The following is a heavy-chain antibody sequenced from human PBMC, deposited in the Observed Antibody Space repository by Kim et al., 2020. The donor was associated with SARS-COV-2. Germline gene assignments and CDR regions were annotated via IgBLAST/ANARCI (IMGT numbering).Heavy chain of an antibody. Sequence: GGSLRLSCAASGFTFSTYWMYWVRQTPGKGLVWVSRIESDATRTSYADSVKGRCTISRDNAKNTLYLQMNSLRVEDTAVYYCARRYGSGSSYYGMDVWGQGTTVTVSS. V-gene: IGHV3-74*01. J-gene: IGHJ6*02. D-gene: IGHD3-10*01. CDR2: IESDATRT. CDR3: ARRYGSGSSYYGMDV. CDR1: GFTFSTYW.